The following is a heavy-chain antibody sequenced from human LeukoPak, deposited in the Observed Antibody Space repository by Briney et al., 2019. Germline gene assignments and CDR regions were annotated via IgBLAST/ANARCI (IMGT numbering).Heavy chain of an antibody. V-gene: IGHV3-48*03. CDR2: ISSSGSTI. CDR3: ARDTSPILTGYSYYFDY. J-gene: IGHJ4*02. CDR1: GFTFSSYE. Sequence: GGSLRLSCAASGFTFSSYEMNWVRQAPGKGLEWVSYISSSGSTIYYADSVTGRFTISRDNAKNSLYLQMNSLRAEDTAVYYCARDTSPILTGYSYYFDYWGQGTLVTVSS. D-gene: IGHD3-9*01.